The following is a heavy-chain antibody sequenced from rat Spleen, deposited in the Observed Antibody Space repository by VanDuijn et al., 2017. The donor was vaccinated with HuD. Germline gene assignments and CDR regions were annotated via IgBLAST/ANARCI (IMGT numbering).Heavy chain of an antibody. J-gene: IGHJ1*01. CDR3: TRAGYLRDWYFDF. V-gene: IGHV10-10*01. CDR2: ISSKTYNYAT. Sequence: EVQLVESGGGLVQPEGSLKLSCAASGFDFNSYGMSWVRQAPGKGLDLVADISSKTYNYATYYADSVKDRFTISRDDSQSMVYLQMDNLRSEDTATYYCTRAGYLRDWYFDFWGPGTMVTVSS. D-gene: IGHD2-2*01. CDR1: GFDFNSYG.